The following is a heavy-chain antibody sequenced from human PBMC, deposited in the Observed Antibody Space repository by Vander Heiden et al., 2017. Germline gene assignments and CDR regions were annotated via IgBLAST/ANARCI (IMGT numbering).Heavy chain of an antibody. J-gene: IGHJ5*02. CDR1: GGPISSGGYY. CDR3: VRNMVRGEKGWFDP. D-gene: IGHD3-10*01. Sequence: VQLQESGPGLVKPSQTLSLTCTVSGGPISSGGYYWSWIRQHPGKGLEWIGYSDYSGSTYYNPSLKSRVTISVDMSKNQFSLKLSSVTAADTAVYYCVRNMVRGEKGWFDPWGQGTLVTVSS. V-gene: IGHV4-31*03. CDR2: SDYSGST.